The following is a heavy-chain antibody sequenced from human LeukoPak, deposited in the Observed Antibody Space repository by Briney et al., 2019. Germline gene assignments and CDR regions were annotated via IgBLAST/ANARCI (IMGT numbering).Heavy chain of an antibody. V-gene: IGHV4-61*08. CDR1: GGSISSGGYY. CDR2: IYYSGST. CDR3: ARGLYDSSGYYLMPDDY. J-gene: IGHJ4*02. D-gene: IGHD3-22*01. Sequence: SQTLSLTCTVSGGSISSGGYYWSWIRQHPGKGLEWIGYIYYSGSTNYNPSLKSRVTISVDTSKNQFSLKLSSVTAADTAVYYCARGLYDSSGYYLMPDDYWGQGTLVTVSS.